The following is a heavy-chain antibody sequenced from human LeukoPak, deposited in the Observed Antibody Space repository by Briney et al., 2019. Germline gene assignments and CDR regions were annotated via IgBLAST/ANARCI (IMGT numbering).Heavy chain of an antibody. CDR3: ARGKKYLAFDY. D-gene: IGHD5-12*01. CDR2: ISTNNGNT. CDR1: GYTFTTYD. Sequence: ASVRVSCTASGYTFTTYDIGWVRQAPGHGLEWLGWISTNNGNTNYIQKLRGRVTMTTDTSMSTAHLEVRSLTSDDTAVYYCARGKKYLAFDYWGLGTLITVSS. J-gene: IGHJ4*02. V-gene: IGHV1-18*01.